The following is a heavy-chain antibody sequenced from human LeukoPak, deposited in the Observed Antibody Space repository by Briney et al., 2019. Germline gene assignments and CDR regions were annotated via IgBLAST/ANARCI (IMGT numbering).Heavy chain of an antibody. D-gene: IGHD2-21*02. CDR1: GYTFTSYY. CDR2: INPSGGST. Sequence: ASVKVSCKASGYTFTSYYMHWVRQAPGQGIEWMGIINPSGGSTSYAQKFQGRVTMTRDMSTSTVYMELSSLRSEDTAVYYCARVAVVVAAKGAFDYWGQGTLVTVSS. J-gene: IGHJ4*02. CDR3: ARVAVVVAAKGAFDY. V-gene: IGHV1-46*01.